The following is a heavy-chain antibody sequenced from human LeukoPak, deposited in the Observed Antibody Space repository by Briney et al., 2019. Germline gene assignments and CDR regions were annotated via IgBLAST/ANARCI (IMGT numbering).Heavy chain of an antibody. CDR3: ARRSGVAVAGAFDY. D-gene: IGHD6-19*01. Sequence: GGSLRLSCAASGFTFSSYSMNWVRQAPGKGLEWVSSISSSSSYIYYADSVKGRFTISRDNAKNSLYLQMNSLRAEDTAVYFCARRSGVAVAGAFDYWGQGTLVTVSS. CDR2: ISSSSSYI. J-gene: IGHJ4*02. CDR1: GFTFSSYS. V-gene: IGHV3-21*04.